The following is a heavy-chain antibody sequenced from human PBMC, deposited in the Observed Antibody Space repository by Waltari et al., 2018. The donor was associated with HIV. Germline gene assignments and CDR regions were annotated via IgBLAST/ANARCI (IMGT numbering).Heavy chain of an antibody. CDR1: GGSIGSYD. Sequence: QVHLQESGPGLVKPSETLSLTCIVSGGSIGSYDWRWIRQPAGQGLEGIAGISTRGNTKYHPSFNSRFTMSVDTSRNQFSLNLKSVTAADTAVYYCARVYQYCSGGTCYSGWFDPWGQGTLVTVS. D-gene: IGHD2-15*01. CDR3: ARVYQYCSGGTCYSGWFDP. J-gene: IGHJ5*02. CDR2: ISTRGNT. V-gene: IGHV4-4*07.